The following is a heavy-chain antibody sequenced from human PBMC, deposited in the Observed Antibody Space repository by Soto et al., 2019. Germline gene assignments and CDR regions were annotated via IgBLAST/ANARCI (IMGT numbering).Heavy chain of an antibody. CDR1: GGSISSSSYY. CDR2: IYYSGST. D-gene: IGHD5-12*01. V-gene: IGHV4-39*01. J-gene: IGHJ4*02. Sequence: QLQLQESGPGLVKPSETLSLTCTVSGGSISSSSYYWGWIRQPPGKGLEWIGTIYYSGSTYYNPSLTSRVTISVDTSKNQCSLKLSSVTAADTAVYYCARHSGYGPQIDYWGQGTLVTVSS. CDR3: ARHSGYGPQIDY.